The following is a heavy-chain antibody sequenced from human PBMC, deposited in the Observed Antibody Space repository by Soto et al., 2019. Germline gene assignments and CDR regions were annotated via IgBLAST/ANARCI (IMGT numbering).Heavy chain of an antibody. CDR3: ARRGHIAVVTASFDY. CDR1: GYTLNTYY. Sequence: GASVKVSCKPSGYTLNTYYLHWVRQAPGQGLEWMGIIHPSGGGSTYAQKFLGRVTMTRDTSTSTVFMELSSLRSADTAVYYCARRGHIAVVTASFDYWGQGTLVTVSS. CDR2: IHPSGGGS. V-gene: IGHV1-46*02. D-gene: IGHD2-21*02. J-gene: IGHJ4*02.